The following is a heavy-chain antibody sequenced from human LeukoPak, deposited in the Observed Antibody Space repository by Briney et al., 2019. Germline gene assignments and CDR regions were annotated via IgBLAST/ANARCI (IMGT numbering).Heavy chain of an antibody. CDR2: INPSGGST. J-gene: IGHJ3*01. CDR1: GYTFTSYY. V-gene: IGHV1-46*01. CDR3: ARDGRGAAAADDPLDL. Sequence: ASVAVSCTASGYTFTSYYMHWVRQAPGQGLEWMGIINPSGGSTSYAQKFQGRVTMTRDTSISTAYMGLSSLTSEDTAVYYCARDGRGAAAADDPLDLWGQGTTVTVSS. D-gene: IGHD6-13*01.